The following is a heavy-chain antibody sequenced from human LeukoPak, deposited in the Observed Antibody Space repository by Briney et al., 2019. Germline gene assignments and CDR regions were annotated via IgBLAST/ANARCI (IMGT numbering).Heavy chain of an antibody. V-gene: IGHV4-59*01. CDR1: GGSISSYY. CDR3: ARVRKATRYFDY. J-gene: IGHJ4*02. D-gene: IGHD5-24*01. CDR2: IYYSGST. Sequence: SETLSLTCTVSGGSISSYYWSWIRQPPGKGLEWIGYIYYSGSTNYNPSLKSRVTISVDTSKNQFSLELSSVTAADTAVYYCARVRKATRYFDYWGQGTLVTVSS.